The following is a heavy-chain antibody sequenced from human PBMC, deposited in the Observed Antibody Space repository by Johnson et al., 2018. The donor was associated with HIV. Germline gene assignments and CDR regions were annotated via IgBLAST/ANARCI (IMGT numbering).Heavy chain of an antibody. Sequence: QVQLVESGGGVVQPGRSLRVSCVASGFTFNSYAMHWVRQAPGQGPEWVAVMSYAESNTYYADSVKGRFTISRDKSKKTLYLQMNSLKTEDTAVYYCTTDDFWSGPGGKYAFDIWGQGTMVTVSS. CDR2: MSYAESNT. V-gene: IGHV3-30*04. CDR3: TTDDFWSGPGGKYAFDI. D-gene: IGHD3-3*01. CDR1: GFTFNSYA. J-gene: IGHJ3*02.